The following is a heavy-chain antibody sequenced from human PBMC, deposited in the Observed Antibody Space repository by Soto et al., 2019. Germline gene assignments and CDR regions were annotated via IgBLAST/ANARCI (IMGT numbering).Heavy chain of an antibody. D-gene: IGHD1-7*01. Sequence: SETLSLTCTVSGGSISSSSYYWGWIRQPPGKGLEWIGSIYYSGSTYYNPSLKSRVTISVDTSKNQFSLKLSSVTAADTAVYYCARQLGLELRTDFDYWGQGTLVTVSS. CDR1: GGSISSSSYY. CDR2: IYYSGST. V-gene: IGHV4-39*01. CDR3: ARQLGLELRTDFDY. J-gene: IGHJ4*02.